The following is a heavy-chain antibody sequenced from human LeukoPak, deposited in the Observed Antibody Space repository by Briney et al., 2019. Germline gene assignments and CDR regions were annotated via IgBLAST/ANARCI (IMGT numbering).Heavy chain of an antibody. CDR3: ARELGYCSSTSCYSYYGMDV. CDR2: INPSGGST. V-gene: IGHV1-46*01. J-gene: IGHJ6*02. Sequence: ASVKVSCKASGYTFTIYYMHWVRQAPGQGLEWMGIINPSGGSTSYAQKFQGRVTMTRDTSTSTVYMELSSLRSEDTAVYYCARELGYCSSTSCYSYYGMDVWGQGTTVTVSS. CDR1: GYTFTIYY. D-gene: IGHD2-2*01.